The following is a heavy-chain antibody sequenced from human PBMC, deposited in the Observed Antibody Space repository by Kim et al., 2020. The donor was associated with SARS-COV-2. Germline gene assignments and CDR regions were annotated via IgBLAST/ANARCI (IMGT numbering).Heavy chain of an antibody. CDR2: ISSSSSTI. D-gene: IGHD6-13*01. CDR3: ARVNTAAGPFYGMDV. Sequence: GGSLRLSCAASGFTFSSYSMNWVRQAPGKGLEWVSYISSSSSTIYYADSVKGRFTISRDNAKNSLYLQMNSLRDEDTAVYYCARVNTAAGPFYGMDVWGQGTTVTVSS. CDR1: GFTFSSYS. J-gene: IGHJ6*02. V-gene: IGHV3-48*02.